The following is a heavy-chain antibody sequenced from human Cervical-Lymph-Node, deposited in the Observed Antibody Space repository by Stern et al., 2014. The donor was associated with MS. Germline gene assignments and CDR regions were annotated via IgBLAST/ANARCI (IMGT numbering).Heavy chain of an antibody. CDR2: IYYSGST. CDR3: ARGGGSADYYPYDYYYYGMDV. D-gene: IGHD3-16*01. V-gene: IGHV4-59*01. J-gene: IGHJ6*02. CDR1: GASISNNY. Sequence: QVQLQESGPGLVKPSGTLALTCTVSGASISNNYWSWIRQTPGRRLEWIGFIYYSGSTNYNPSLKSRVTISVDTSKNQLSLRLSSVTAADTAVYYCARGGGSADYYPYDYYYYGMDVWGQGTTVTVSS.